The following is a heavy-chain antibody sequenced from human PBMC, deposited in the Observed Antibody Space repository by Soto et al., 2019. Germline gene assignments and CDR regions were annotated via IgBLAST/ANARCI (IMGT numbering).Heavy chain of an antibody. D-gene: IGHD3-3*01. J-gene: IGHJ4*02. CDR3: ARGGYYDCWSGQNDY. CDR2: ISYDGRTK. Sequence: QVQMVESGGGVVQPGRSLRLSCAASGFTFSSYAMHWVRQAPGKGLEWVAVISYDGRTKYYADSVKGRFTISRDNSKNTLYLQMNSLRAEDTAVYYCARGGYYDCWSGQNDYWGQGTLVTVSS. V-gene: IGHV3-30-3*01. CDR1: GFTFSSYA.